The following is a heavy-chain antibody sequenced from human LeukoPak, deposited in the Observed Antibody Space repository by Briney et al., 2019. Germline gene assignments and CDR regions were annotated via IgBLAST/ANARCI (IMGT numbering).Heavy chain of an antibody. V-gene: IGHV3-7*01. CDR2: INPDGRDT. CDR3: TSWGDTTAEYFQR. Sequence: GGSLRLSCVVSGFTFNRCWMNWVRQAPGKRLEWVAHINPDGRDTYYVDSVKGRFTISRDNAQNSMYLQMNSLRVEDTAVYYCTSWGDTTAEYFQRWGQGTLVTVSS. D-gene: IGHD2-21*02. J-gene: IGHJ1*01. CDR1: GFTFNRCW.